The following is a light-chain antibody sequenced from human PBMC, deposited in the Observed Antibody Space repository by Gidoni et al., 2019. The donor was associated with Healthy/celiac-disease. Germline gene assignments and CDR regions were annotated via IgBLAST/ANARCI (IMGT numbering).Light chain of an antibody. CDR2: DAY. J-gene: IGKJ5*01. V-gene: IGKV3-11*01. CDR1: QSVSSY. CDR3: QQRSNWPRT. Sequence: EIVLTQSPATLSLSPGERATLSCRASQSVSSYLAWYQQKPGQAPRLLIYDAYNRATGIPARFSGSGSGTDFTLTISSLEPEDFAVYYCQQRSNWPRTCXXXTRLEIK.